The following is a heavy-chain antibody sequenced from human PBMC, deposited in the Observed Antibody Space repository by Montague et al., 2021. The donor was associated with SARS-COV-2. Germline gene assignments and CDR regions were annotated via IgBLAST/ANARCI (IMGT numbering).Heavy chain of an antibody. CDR1: GDSVSAFD. J-gene: IGHJ5*01. CDR2: IYHVGSS. Sequence: SETLSLTCSVSGDSVSAFDWNWLRQSPGKGLEWIGRIYHVGSSNFNPSLKRRLSMSIDTSKNQFSLTLRSVTAADTAIYFCARDPPGGTGYLDSWGQGILVAVSS. D-gene: IGHD6-25*01. V-gene: IGHV4-59*02. CDR3: ARDPPGGTGYLDS.